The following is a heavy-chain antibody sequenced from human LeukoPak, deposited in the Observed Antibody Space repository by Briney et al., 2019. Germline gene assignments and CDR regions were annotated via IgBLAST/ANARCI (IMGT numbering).Heavy chain of an antibody. CDR1: GGSISSSSYY. CDR3: ARDPRWLRGVGDMGVDY. D-gene: IGHD5-12*01. V-gene: IGHV4-39*07. Sequence: SSETLSLTCTVSGGSISSSSYYWGWIRQPPGKGLEWIGSIYYSGSTYYNPSLKSRVTISVDTSKNQFSLRLSSVTAADTAVYYCARDPRWLRGVGDMGVDYWGQGTLATISS. CDR2: IYYSGST. J-gene: IGHJ4*02.